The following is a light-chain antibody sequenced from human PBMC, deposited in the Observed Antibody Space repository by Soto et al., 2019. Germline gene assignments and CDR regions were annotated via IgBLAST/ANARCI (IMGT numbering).Light chain of an antibody. CDR2: EVS. CDR1: SSDVGGYNY. J-gene: IGLJ1*01. CDR3: SSYTRSSTFYV. V-gene: IGLV2-14*01. Sequence: QSVLTQPASVSGSPGQSITISCTGTSSDVGGYNYVSWYQQHPGKAPKLMIYEVSNRPPGVSNRFSGSKSGNTASLTIFGLQAEDEADYYCSSYTRSSTFYVFGTGTKVTV.